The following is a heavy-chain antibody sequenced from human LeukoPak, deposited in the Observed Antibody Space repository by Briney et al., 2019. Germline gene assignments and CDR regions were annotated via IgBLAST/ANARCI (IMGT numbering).Heavy chain of an antibody. CDR3: ARGSSGWAQYYFDY. D-gene: IGHD6-19*01. CDR2: ISAYNGNT. V-gene: IGHV1-18*01. CDR1: GYTFTSYG. J-gene: IGHJ4*02. Sequence: GASVKVSCKASGYTFTSYGISWVRQTPGQGLEWMGWISAYNGNTNYAQKLQGRVTMTTDTSTSTAYMELRSLRSDDTAVYYCARGSSGWAQYYFDYWGQGTLVTVSS.